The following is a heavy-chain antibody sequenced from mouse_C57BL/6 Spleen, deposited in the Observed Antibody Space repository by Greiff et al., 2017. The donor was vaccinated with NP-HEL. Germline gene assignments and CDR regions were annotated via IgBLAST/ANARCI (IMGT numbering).Heavy chain of an antibody. CDR1: GFTFTSYA. CDR3: ARDHYGSSGFDY. CDR2: ISDGGSYT. V-gene: IGHV5-4*01. D-gene: IGHD1-1*01. Sequence: EVKLVESGGGLVKPGGSLKLSCAASGFTFTSYAMSWVRQTPEKRLEWVATISDGGSYTYYPDNVKGRFTISRDNAKNNLYLQMSHLKSEDTAMYYCARDHYGSSGFDYWGQGTTLTVSS. J-gene: IGHJ2*01.